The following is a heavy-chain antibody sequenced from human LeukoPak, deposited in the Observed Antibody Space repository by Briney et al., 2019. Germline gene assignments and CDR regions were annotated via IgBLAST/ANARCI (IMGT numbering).Heavy chain of an antibody. D-gene: IGHD2-15*01. CDR2: IHPGDSDT. CDR1: GYSFTSYW. Sequence: GESLKISCKGSGYSFTSYWIGWVRQMPGKGLGWMGIIHPGDSDTRYSPSFQGQVTISADKSISTAYLQWSSLKASDTAMYYCARPPGGYCSGGSCYSEYYFDYWGQGTLVTVSS. J-gene: IGHJ4*02. V-gene: IGHV5-51*01. CDR3: ARPPGGYCSGGSCYSEYYFDY.